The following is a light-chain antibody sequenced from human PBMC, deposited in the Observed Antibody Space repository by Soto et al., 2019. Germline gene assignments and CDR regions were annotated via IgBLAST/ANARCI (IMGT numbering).Light chain of an antibody. CDR2: EVS. CDR1: SSDVGSYNR. V-gene: IGLV2-18*01. J-gene: IGLJ3*02. Sequence: QSVLTQPPSVSGSPGQSVTISCTGTSSDVGSYNRVSWYHQPPGTAPRLMIYEVSSRPSGVPGRFSGSKSGNTASLTISGPQPEDGGDYYCSLYTSSSTLVFGGGTKATVL. CDR3: SLYTSSSTLV.